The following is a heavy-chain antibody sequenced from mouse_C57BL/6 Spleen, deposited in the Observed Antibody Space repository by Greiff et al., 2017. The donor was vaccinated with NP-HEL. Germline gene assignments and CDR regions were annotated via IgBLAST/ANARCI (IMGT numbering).Heavy chain of an antibody. Sequence: VQLQQSGPGLVQPSQSLSISCTASGFSLTSYCVHWVRQSPGKGLEWLGVIWSGGSTAYNAAFISSLGTSKDNAKRQIFVKMNSLQAHDTARYYCARSHYYGSSWGYFDVWGTGTTVTVSS. CDR2: IWSGGST. J-gene: IGHJ1*03. CDR3: ARSHYYGSSWGYFDV. CDR1: GFSLTSYC. D-gene: IGHD1-1*01. V-gene: IGHV2-2*01.